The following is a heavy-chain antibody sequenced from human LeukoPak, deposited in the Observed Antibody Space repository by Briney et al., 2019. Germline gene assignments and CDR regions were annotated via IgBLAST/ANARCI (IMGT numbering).Heavy chain of an antibody. J-gene: IGHJ4*02. V-gene: IGHV3-48*01. CDR1: GFTFSSYS. Sequence: GGSLRLSCAASGFTFSSYSMNWVRQAPGKGLEWISYISGSSSTIYYADSVKGRFTISRDNSKNTLYLQMNSLRAEDTAVYYCARDYYDGIGYYYEDYWGQGTLVTVSS. CDR3: ARDYYDGIGYYYEDY. D-gene: IGHD3-22*01. CDR2: ISGSSSTI.